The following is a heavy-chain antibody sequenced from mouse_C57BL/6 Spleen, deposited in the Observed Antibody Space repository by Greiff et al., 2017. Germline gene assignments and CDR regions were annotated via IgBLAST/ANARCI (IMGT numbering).Heavy chain of an antibody. CDR2: IDPENGDT. CDR1: GFNIKDDY. CDR3: TFYYEGYFDV. J-gene: IGHJ1*03. Sequence: VQLQQSGAELVRPGASVKLSCTTSGFNIKDDYMHWVKQRPEQGLEWIGWIDPENGDTEYASKFQGKATITADTSSNTAYLQLSSLTSEDTAVYDCTFYYEGYFDVWGTGTTVTVSS. V-gene: IGHV14-4*01. D-gene: IGHD1-1*01.